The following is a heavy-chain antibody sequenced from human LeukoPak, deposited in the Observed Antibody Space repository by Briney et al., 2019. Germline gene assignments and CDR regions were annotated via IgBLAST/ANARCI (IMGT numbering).Heavy chain of an antibody. CDR3: ARGATFGELSLNWFDP. J-gene: IGHJ5*02. CDR1: GYTFTSYY. V-gene: IGHV1-46*01. Sequence: GASVKVSCKASGYTFTSYYMHWVRQAPGQGLEWMGIINPSGGSTSYAQKFQGRVTITADESTSTAYMELSSLRSEDTAVYYCARGATFGELSLNWFDPWGQGTLVTVSS. CDR2: INPSGGST. D-gene: IGHD3-10*01.